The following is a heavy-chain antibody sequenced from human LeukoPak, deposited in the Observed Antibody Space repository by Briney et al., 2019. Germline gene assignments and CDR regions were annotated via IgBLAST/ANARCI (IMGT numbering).Heavy chain of an antibody. J-gene: IGHJ4*02. CDR1: GGSISRGGYY. CDR2: IYYSGST. D-gene: IGHD2-2*01. V-gene: IGHV4-31*03. Sequence: PSETLSLTCTVSGGSISRGGYYWSWIRQHPGKGLEWIGYIYYSGSTYYNPSLKSRVTISVDTSKNQFSLKLSSVTGADTAVYYCARSSGVPAAGGYYFDYWGQGTLVTVSS. CDR3: ARSSGVPAAGGYYFDY.